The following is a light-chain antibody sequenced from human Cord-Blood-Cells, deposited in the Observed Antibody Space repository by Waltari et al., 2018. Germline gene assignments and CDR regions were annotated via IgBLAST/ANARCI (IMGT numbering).Light chain of an antibody. Sequence: DIVLTQSPGTLSLSPGESATLSCRASQSVSSSYLAWYQQKPGQAPRLLIYGASSRATGIPDRFSGSGSGTDFTLTISRLEPEDFAVYYCQQYGSSPPGITFGQGTRLEIK. V-gene: IGKV3-20*01. CDR2: GAS. CDR3: QQYGSSPPGIT. J-gene: IGKJ5*01. CDR1: QSVSSSY.